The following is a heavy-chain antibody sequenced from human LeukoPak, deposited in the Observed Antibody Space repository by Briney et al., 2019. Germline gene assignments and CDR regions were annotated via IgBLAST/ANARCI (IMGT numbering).Heavy chain of an antibody. V-gene: IGHV4-59*01. CDR2: IYYSGNT. J-gene: IGHJ4*02. D-gene: IGHD3-22*01. Sequence: SETLFLTCTVSGGSISTYYWSWIRQPPGKGLEWIGYIYYSGNTNYSPSLKSRVTISVDTSKNQFSLKLSSVTAADTAVYYCARADSSGADVDYWGQGTLVTVSS. CDR1: GGSISTYY. CDR3: ARADSSGADVDY.